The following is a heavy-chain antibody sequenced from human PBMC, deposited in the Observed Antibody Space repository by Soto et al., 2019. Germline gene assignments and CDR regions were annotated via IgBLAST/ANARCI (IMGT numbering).Heavy chain of an antibody. Sequence: SETLSLTCTVSGFSISSGTYYWGWVRQSPGKGLEWIGTIYYSGNTYYKPSLKSRVTISIDTSKNQFSLKLNSVTAADTATYYCARVHVMVVAGSTFDYWGPGTLVTVSS. CDR2: IYYSGNT. CDR3: ARVHVMVVAGSTFDY. J-gene: IGHJ4*03. V-gene: IGHV4-39*01. D-gene: IGHD6-19*01. CDR1: GFSISSGTYY.